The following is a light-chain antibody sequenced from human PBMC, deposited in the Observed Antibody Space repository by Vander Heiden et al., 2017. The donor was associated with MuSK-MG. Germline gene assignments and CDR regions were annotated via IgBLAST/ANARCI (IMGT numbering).Light chain of an antibody. CDR1: QDISNY. CDR3: QQYDNPLLT. J-gene: IGKJ4*01. V-gene: IGKV1-33*01. CDR2: DAS. Sequence: DIQMTQSPSSLSASVGDRVTITCQASQDISNYLNWYQQKPGKAPKLPIYDASNLETGVPSRFSGSGSGTDFTFTISSLQPEDIATYYCQQYDNPLLTFGGGTKVEIK.